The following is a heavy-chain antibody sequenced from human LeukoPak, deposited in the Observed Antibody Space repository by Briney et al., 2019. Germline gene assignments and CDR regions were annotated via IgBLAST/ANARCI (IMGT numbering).Heavy chain of an antibody. D-gene: IGHD3-22*01. CDR1: RFTFSRYS. V-gene: IGHV3-21*01. CDR3: ARDYFDSSDYPKTYYYYYMDV. J-gene: IGHJ6*03. CDR2: ISSTSIFI. Sequence: GGSLRLSCAASRFTFSRYSMNWVRQAPGKGLEWVASISSTSIFIYSADSVKGRFTISRDTAKNSLFLQMNSLRAEDTAIYYCARDYFDSSDYPKTYYYYYMDVWGKGTTVTVSS.